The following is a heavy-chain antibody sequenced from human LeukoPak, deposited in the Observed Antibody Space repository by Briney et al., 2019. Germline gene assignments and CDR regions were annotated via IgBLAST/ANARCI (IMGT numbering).Heavy chain of an antibody. CDR2: IIPIFGTA. CDR1: GATFSSYA. D-gene: IGHD2-2*01. CDR3: ARGGLVPAAYHFQH. Sequence: GSSVKVSCKASGATFSSYAISWVRQAPGQGLEWMGGIIPIFGTANYAQKFQGRVTITTDESTSTAYMELSSLRSEDTAVYYCARGGLVPAAYHFQHWGQGTLVTVSS. V-gene: IGHV1-69*05. J-gene: IGHJ1*01.